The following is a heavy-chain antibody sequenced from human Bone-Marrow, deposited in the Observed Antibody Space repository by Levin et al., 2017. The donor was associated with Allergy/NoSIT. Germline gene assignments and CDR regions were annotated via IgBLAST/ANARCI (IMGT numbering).Heavy chain of an antibody. Sequence: LSLTCVASGFDFTSYWMNWVRQVPGKGLEWVANIKEDGSESYYVDSVQGRFIISRDNAKNSVYLQMNSLRGEDTAIYYCTRGDGYLFDYWGQGTLVTVSS. D-gene: IGHD3-22*01. CDR3: TRGDGYLFDY. CDR2: IKEDGSES. CDR1: GFDFTSYW. J-gene: IGHJ4*02. V-gene: IGHV3-7*01.